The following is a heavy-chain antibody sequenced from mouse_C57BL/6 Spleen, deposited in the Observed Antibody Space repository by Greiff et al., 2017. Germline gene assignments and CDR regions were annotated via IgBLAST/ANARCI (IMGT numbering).Heavy chain of an antibody. J-gene: IGHJ1*03. CDR3: ARPTKWYFDV. D-gene: IGHD1-1*01. CDR1: GFTFSSYG. Sequence: EVKVVESGGDLVKPGGSLKLSCAASGFTFSSYGMSWVRQTPDKRLEWVATISSGGSYTYYPDSVKGRFTISRDNAKNTLYLQMSSLKSEDTAMYYCARPTKWYFDVWGTGTTVTVSS. CDR2: ISSGGSYT. V-gene: IGHV5-6*01.